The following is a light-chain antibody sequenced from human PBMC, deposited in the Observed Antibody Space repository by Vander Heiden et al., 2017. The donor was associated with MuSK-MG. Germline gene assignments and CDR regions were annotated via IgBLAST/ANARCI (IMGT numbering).Light chain of an antibody. CDR2: DVS. J-gene: IGLJ2*01. CDR3: SSYTSSSTLGV. V-gene: IGLV2-14*03. CDR1: SSDVGGYNS. Sequence: QSALTQPASVSGSPGQSITISCTGTSSDVGGYNSVSWYQQHPCKAPKLMIYDVSNRPSGVSNRFSGSKSGNTASLTISGLQAEDEADYYCSSYTSSSTLGVFGGGTKLTVL.